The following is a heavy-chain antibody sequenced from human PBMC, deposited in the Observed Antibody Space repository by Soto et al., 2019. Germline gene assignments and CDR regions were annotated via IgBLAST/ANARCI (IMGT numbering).Heavy chain of an antibody. CDR1: GLTFSSYI. V-gene: IGHV3-48*01. CDR3: ARDQPGYSYGYGLGY. D-gene: IGHD5-18*01. J-gene: IGHJ4*02. Sequence: GGSPRLSCAASGLTFSSYIMNWVRQAPGKGLEWVSYISSSSSTIYYADSVKGRFTISRDNAKNSLYLQMYSLRAEDTAVYYCARDQPGYSYGYGLGYWGQGTLVTVSS. CDR2: ISSSSSTI.